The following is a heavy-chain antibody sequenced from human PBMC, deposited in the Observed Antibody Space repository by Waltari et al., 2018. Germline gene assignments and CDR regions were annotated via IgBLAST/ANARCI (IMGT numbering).Heavy chain of an antibody. Sequence: EVQLVESGGGLAQPGRSLRLSCAASGFTFDDYAMHWVRQAPGKGLEWVSGISWNSGSIGYADSVKGRFTISRDNAKNSLYLQMNSLRAEDTALYYCAKDTIAAAAYYFDYWGQGTLVTVSS. D-gene: IGHD6-13*01. V-gene: IGHV3-9*01. CDR1: GFTFDDYA. J-gene: IGHJ4*02. CDR2: ISWNSGSI. CDR3: AKDTIAAAAYYFDY.